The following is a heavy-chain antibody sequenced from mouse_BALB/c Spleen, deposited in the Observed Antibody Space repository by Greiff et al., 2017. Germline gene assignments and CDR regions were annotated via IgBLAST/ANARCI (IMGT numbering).Heavy chain of an antibody. CDR3: ARGAVDRYDRAWFAY. CDR2: ILPGSGST. V-gene: IGHV1-9*01. Sequence: QVQLQQSGAELMKPGASVKISCKATGYTFSSYWIEWVKQRPGHGLEWIGEILPGSGSTNYNEKFKGKATFTADTSSNTAYMQLSSLTSEDSAVYYCARGAVDRYDRAWFAYWGQGTLVTVSA. D-gene: IGHD2-14*01. CDR1: GYTFSSYW. J-gene: IGHJ3*01.